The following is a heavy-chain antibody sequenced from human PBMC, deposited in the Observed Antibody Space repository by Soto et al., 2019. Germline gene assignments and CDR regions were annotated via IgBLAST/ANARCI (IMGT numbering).Heavy chain of an antibody. CDR1: GGTSSSND. J-gene: IGHJ3*02. CDR2: VIPSFGTP. V-gene: IGHV1-69*01. Sequence: QVQLVQSGAEVKKPGSSVKVSCKASGGTSSSNDISWVRQAPGQGLEWMGGVIPSFGTPYYAQKFQGRFKMTADESATTIYMELSSLISGDTAVYYCASRNSVVQGVNGAFDIWGQGTIVTVSS. D-gene: IGHD3-10*01. CDR3: ASRNSVVQGVNGAFDI.